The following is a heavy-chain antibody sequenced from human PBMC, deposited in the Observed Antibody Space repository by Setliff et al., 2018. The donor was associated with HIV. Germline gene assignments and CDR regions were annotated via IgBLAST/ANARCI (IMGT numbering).Heavy chain of an antibody. Sequence: TSETLSLTCTVSGDSISSYSWNWIRQPPGRGLEWIGYVYASGETNYNPSLNSRVTISVDTSKNQFSLKVNSVTAADTAVYYCARSPRIGVAGEFEYWGQGTLVTVSS. CDR3: ARSPRIGVAGEFEY. CDR1: GDSISSYS. CDR2: VYASGET. V-gene: IGHV4-4*09. J-gene: IGHJ4*02. D-gene: IGHD6-19*01.